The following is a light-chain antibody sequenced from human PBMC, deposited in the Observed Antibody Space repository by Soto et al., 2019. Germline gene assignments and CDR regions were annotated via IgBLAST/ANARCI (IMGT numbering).Light chain of an antibody. Sequence: EIVLTQSPGTLSLSPGERATLSCRASQGLTSNFLARYQQKPGQAPSLLIYGASNRATGVPDRFSGGGSGTDFTLIISRLEPEDFAVYFCQQYVTAPRTFGQGTKVEIK. CDR2: GAS. J-gene: IGKJ1*01. CDR3: QQYVTAPRT. CDR1: QGLTSNF. V-gene: IGKV3-20*01.